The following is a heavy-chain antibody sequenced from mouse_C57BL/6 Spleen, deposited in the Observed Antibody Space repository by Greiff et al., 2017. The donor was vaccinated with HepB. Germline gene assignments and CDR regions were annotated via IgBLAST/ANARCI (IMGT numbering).Heavy chain of an antibody. J-gene: IGHJ2*01. D-gene: IGHD1-1*01. V-gene: IGHV1-50*01. CDR1: GYTFTSYW. Sequence: LQPGAELVKPGASVKLSCTASGYTFTSYWMQWVKQRPGQGLEWIGEIDPSDSYTNYNQKFKGKATLTVDTSSSTAYMQLSSLTSEDSAVYYCARGTLRDYWGQGTTLTVAS. CDR2: IDPSDSYT. CDR3: ARGTLRDY.